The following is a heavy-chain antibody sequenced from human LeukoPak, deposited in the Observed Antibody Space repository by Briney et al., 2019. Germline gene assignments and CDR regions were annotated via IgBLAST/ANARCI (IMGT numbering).Heavy chain of an antibody. J-gene: IGHJ4*02. Sequence: GGSLRLSCAASGFTFSNYAMSWVRQAPGKGLEWVSAISTSGASTYYADSVKGRFTISRDNSKNTLYLQMNSLRAEDTAVYYCAKDKVDIVATNYFDYWGQGTPVTVSS. V-gene: IGHV3-23*01. D-gene: IGHD5-12*01. CDR1: GFTFSNYA. CDR3: AKDKVDIVATNYFDY. CDR2: ISTSGAST.